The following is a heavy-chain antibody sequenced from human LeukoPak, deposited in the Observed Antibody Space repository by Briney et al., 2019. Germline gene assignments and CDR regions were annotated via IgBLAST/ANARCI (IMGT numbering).Heavy chain of an antibody. V-gene: IGHV4-39*01. J-gene: IGHJ1*01. D-gene: IGHD3-22*01. CDR1: GGSISSSSYY. CDR3: ARVESSRYFQH. Sequence: SETLSLTCTVSGGSISSSSYYWVWIRQPPGKGLEWIGTIYYSGSTYYNPSLTSRVTISVDTSKNQFSLKLSSVTAADTAVYYCARVESSRYFQHWGQGTLVTVSS. CDR2: IYYSGST.